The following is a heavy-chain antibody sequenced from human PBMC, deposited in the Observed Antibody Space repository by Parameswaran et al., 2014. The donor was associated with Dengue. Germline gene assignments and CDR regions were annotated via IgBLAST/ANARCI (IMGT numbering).Heavy chain of an antibody. CDR2: INPSGGST. Sequence: WVRQAPGQRPEWMGIINPSGGSTSYAQNFQGRVTMTRDTSTSTVYMDLSRLRSEDTAVYYCARIDYYYYYGMDLWGQGTTVTVSS. V-gene: IGHV1-46*01. CDR3: ARIDYYYYYGMDL. J-gene: IGHJ6*02.